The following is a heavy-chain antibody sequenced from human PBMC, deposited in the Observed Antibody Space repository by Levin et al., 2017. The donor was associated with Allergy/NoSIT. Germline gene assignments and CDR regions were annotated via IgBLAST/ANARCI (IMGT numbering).Heavy chain of an antibody. D-gene: IGHD2-15*01. Sequence: GGSLRLSCAGSDFILSEYAMNWVRQTPGKGLEWISIISASGANTYYANSVKGRFTISRDTSKTTVYLQMNSLRAEDTAVYYCAKDRYCSDGICPPDYWGRGTLVTVSS. J-gene: IGHJ4*02. CDR1: DFILSEYA. V-gene: IGHV3-23*01. CDR2: ISASGANT. CDR3: AKDRYCSDGICPPDY.